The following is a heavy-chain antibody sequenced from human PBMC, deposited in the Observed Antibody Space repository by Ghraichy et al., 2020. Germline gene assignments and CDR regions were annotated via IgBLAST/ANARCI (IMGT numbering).Heavy chain of an antibody. Sequence: GGSLRLSCAASGFTVTSHSLYWVRQAPGKGLEWVAATRNDGSNINYADSVRGRFAVSRDYTKKTVHLQMNSLRPEDTALYYCAKGYFDSSAYYYTDFFDIWGQWTMVFVSS. CDR1: GFTVTSHS. J-gene: IGHJ3*02. V-gene: IGHV3-30*18. CDR2: TRNDGSNI. D-gene: IGHD3-22*01. CDR3: AKGYFDSSAYYYTDFFDI.